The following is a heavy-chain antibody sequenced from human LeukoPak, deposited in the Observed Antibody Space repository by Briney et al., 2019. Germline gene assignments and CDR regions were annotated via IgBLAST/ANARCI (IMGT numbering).Heavy chain of an antibody. CDR3: ASGSGSYSDAFDI. Sequence: GASVKVSCKASGYTFTSYYMHWVRQAPGQGLEWMGGIIPIFGTANYAQKFQGRVTITTDESTSTAYMELSSLRSEDTAVYYCASGSGSYSDAFDIWGQGTMVTVSS. CDR2: IIPIFGTA. CDR1: GYTFTSYY. J-gene: IGHJ3*02. D-gene: IGHD1-26*01. V-gene: IGHV1-69*05.